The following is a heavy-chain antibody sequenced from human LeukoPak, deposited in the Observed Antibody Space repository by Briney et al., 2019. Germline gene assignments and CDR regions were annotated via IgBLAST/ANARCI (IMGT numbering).Heavy chain of an antibody. J-gene: IGHJ3*02. CDR3: ARGHRGGSDAFDI. CDR2: IKQDGSEK. Sequence: GGSLRLSCAASEFSVGSNYMSWVRQAPGKGLEWVANIKQDGSEKYYVDSVKGRFTISRDNAKNSLYLQMNSLRAEDTAVYYCARGHRGGSDAFDIWGQGTMVTVSS. CDR1: EFSVGSNY. V-gene: IGHV3-7*01. D-gene: IGHD3-10*01.